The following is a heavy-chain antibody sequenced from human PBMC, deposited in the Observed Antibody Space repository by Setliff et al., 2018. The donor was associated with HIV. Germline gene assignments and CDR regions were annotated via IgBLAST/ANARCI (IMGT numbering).Heavy chain of an antibody. D-gene: IGHD3-22*01. Sequence: SETLSLTCTVSGDSIGYYYWSWIRQPPGKGLEWIGRIYYVGWSKYNPSLEDRVTMSVDTSNNQFSLSLTSVTAADTAVYYCARGGSYDTFDYWGQGTLVTVSS. V-gene: IGHV4-59*12. CDR3: ARGGSYDTFDY. CDR1: GDSIGYYY. CDR2: IYYVGWS. J-gene: IGHJ4*02.